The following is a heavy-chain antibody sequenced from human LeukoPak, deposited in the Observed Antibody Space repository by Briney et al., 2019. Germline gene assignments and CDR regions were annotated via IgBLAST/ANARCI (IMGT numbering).Heavy chain of an antibody. Sequence: ASVKVSCKASGGSFNAYAISWVRQAPGQGLEWMGGIIPIFGTSNCAQKLQGRVTISTDESTSTAYMEVSSLRSEDTAIYYCARGLDASMETAYDYWGQGTLVTVSS. CDR1: GGSFNAYA. CDR2: IIPIFGTS. CDR3: ARGLDASMETAYDY. D-gene: IGHD5-18*01. J-gene: IGHJ4*02. V-gene: IGHV1-69*05.